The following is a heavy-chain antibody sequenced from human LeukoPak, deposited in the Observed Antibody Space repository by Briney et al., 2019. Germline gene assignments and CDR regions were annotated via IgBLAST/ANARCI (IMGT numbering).Heavy chain of an antibody. J-gene: IGHJ1*01. CDR2: INSDGSTT. Sequence: GSLRLSCAASGFTFSSYWMHWVRQAPGKGLMWVSRINSDGSTTNYADSVKGRFTISRDNAKNTLYLQMNSLRAEDTAVYYCVRSRLTVTTLEHLGQGTLVTVSS. D-gene: IGHD4-17*01. V-gene: IGHV3-74*01. CDR1: GFTFSSYW. CDR3: VRSRLTVTTLEH.